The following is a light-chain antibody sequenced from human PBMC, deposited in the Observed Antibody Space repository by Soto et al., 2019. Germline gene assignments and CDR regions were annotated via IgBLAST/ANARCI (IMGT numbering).Light chain of an antibody. V-gene: IGLV1-44*01. CDR2: SNN. CDR3: AAWDDSLNGAV. J-gene: IGLJ7*01. Sequence: QSVLTQPTSASGTPGQRVTISCSGSSSNIGSNTVNWYQQLPGTAPKLLIYSNNQRPSGVPDRFSGSKSGTSASLAISGLQSEDEGDYYCAAWDDSLNGAVFGGGTQLTVL. CDR1: SSNIGSNT.